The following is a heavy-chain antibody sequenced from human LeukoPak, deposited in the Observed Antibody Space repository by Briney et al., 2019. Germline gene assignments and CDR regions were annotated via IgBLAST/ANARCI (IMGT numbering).Heavy chain of an antibody. J-gene: IGHJ5*02. Sequence: SETLSLTCTVSGGPISSSSYYWGWIRQPPGKGLEWIGGISYSGSTYYNPSLKSRVTIFVDTSKNQFSLKLSSVTATDTAVYYCASGGSSSWYRWFDPWGQGTLVTVSS. CDR2: ISYSGST. V-gene: IGHV4-39*01. CDR3: ASGGSSSWYRWFDP. CDR1: GGPISSSSYY. D-gene: IGHD6-13*01.